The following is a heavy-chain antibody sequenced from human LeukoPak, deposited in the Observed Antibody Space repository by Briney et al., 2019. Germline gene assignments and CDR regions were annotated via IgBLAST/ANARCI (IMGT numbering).Heavy chain of an antibody. D-gene: IGHD5-18*01. J-gene: IGHJ6*02. CDR3: ARDWGYSYGYVYYYYGMDV. Sequence: GGSLKLSCAASGFTFSNYGMHWVRQAPGKGLEWVAFIRFDGNNKEYTDSVKGRFTISRDNSKNTLFVQMNSLRAEDTAVYYCARDWGYSYGYVYYYYGMDVWGQGTTVTVSS. CDR1: GFTFSNYG. V-gene: IGHV3-30*02. CDR2: IRFDGNNK.